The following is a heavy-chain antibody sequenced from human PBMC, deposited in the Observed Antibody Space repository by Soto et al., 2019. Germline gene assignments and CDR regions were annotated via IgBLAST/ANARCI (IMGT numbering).Heavy chain of an antibody. CDR1: GFIFNNYV. CDR2: ISAGGGSP. Sequence: HPVGSLRLSCAASGFIFNNYVMSWVRQAPGKGLEWVSFISAGGGSPNYADSVKGRFTISRDNSKNMVYLQMNSLRAEDTTVYYCAKDGDFYDSVTGYYLTGHYFDYWGQGTPVTVSS. J-gene: IGHJ4*02. CDR3: AKDGDFYDSVTGYYLTGHYFDY. D-gene: IGHD3-9*01. V-gene: IGHV3-23*01.